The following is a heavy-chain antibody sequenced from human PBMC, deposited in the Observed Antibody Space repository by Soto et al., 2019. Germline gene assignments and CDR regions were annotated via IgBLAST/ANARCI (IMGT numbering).Heavy chain of an antibody. J-gene: IGHJ4*02. CDR1: GYTFTSYA. CDR2: INAGNGNT. CDR3: ARVRVYYYDSSGYYPLPEY. D-gene: IGHD3-22*01. Sequence: ASVKVSCKASGYTFTSYAMHWVRQAPGQRLEWMGWINAGNGNTKYSQKFQGRVTITRDTSASTAYMELSSLRSEDTAVYYCARVRVYYYDSSGYYPLPEYWGQGTLVTVSS. V-gene: IGHV1-3*01.